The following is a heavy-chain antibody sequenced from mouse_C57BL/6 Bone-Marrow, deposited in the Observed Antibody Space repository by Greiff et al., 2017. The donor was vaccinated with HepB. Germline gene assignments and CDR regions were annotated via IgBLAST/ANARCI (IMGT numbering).Heavy chain of an antibody. V-gene: IGHV1-39*01. D-gene: IGHD1-1*01. CDR2: INPNYGTT. CDR1: GYSFTDYN. Sequence: EVQLQQSGPELVKPGASVKISCKASGYSFTDYNMNWVKQSNGKSLEWIGVINPNYGTTSYNQKFKGKATLTVDQSSSTAYMQLNSRTSEDSAVYYGARSGYYGSNYAMDYWGQGTSVTVSS. CDR3: ARSGYYGSNYAMDY. J-gene: IGHJ4*01.